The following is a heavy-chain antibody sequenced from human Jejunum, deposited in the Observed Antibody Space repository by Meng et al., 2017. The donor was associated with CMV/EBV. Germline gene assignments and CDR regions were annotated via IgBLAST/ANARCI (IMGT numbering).Heavy chain of an antibody. Sequence: QVRLQGSGPGLVKPSQTLSLTCTVSGGSISSGDNYWSWIRQPPGKGLEWIGYIYYSGSTYYNPSLKSRVSISGDTSNKQFSLKLTSVTAADTAVYYCARSPYSGSALPFFDYWGQGSLVTVSS. J-gene: IGHJ4*02. D-gene: IGHD1-26*01. V-gene: IGHV4-30-4*08. CDR2: IYYSGST. CDR3: ARSPYSGSALPFFDY. CDR1: GGSISSGDNY.